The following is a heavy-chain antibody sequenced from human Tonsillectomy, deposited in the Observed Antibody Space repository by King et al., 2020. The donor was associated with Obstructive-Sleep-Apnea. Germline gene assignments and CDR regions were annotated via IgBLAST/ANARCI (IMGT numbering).Heavy chain of an antibody. CDR1: GFTFSSYG. V-gene: IGHV3-30*18. Sequence: VQLVESGGGVVQPGRSLRLSCAASGFTFSSYGMHWVRQAPGKGLEWVAVISYDGSNKYYADSVKGRFTISRDNSKNTLYLQMNSLIAEDTAVYYCAKDLSSVSYPHWFDPWGQGTLVTVSS. CDR2: ISYDGSNK. CDR3: AKDLSSVSYPHWFDP. J-gene: IGHJ5*02. D-gene: IGHD1-26*01.